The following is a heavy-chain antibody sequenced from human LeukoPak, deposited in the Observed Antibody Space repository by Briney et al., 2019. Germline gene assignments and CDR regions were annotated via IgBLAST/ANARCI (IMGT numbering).Heavy chain of an antibody. CDR3: ARVSERRGWFDP. D-gene: IGHD1-1*01. CDR2: IYSSGGT. J-gene: IGHJ5*02. CDR1: GASISSHY. Sequence: SETLSFTCTVFGASISSHYWSWIRQSPGKGLEWIGDIYSSGGTNYRASLDSRVTISLDTSKSQFSLNLRSVTAADTAVYYCARVSERRGWFDPWGQGTLVTVSS. V-gene: IGHV4-59*11.